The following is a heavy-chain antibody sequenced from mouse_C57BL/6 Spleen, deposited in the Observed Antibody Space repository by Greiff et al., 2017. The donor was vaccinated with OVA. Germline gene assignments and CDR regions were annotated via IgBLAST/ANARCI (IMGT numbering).Heavy chain of an antibody. CDR1: GYTFTSYW. D-gene: IGHD4-1*01. Sequence: QVQLQQPGAELVKPGASVKLSCKASGYTFTSYWMQWVKQRPGQGLEWIGEIDPSDSYTNYNQKFKGKATLTVDTSSSTAYMQLSSLTSEDSAVYYCARGEANWYFDYWGQGTTLTVSS. V-gene: IGHV1-50*01. J-gene: IGHJ2*01. CDR2: IDPSDSYT. CDR3: ARGEANWYFDY.